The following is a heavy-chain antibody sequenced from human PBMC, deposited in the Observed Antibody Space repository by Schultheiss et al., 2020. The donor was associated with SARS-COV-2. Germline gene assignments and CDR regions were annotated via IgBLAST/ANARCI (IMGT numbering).Heavy chain of an antibody. CDR3: ARYSSGWYEYYYGMDV. D-gene: IGHD6-19*01. CDR2: IYTSGST. Sequence: SETLSLTCTVSGGSISSYYWSWIRQPPGKGLEWIGSIYTSGSTNYNPSLKSRVTISVDTSKNQFSLKLSSVTAADTAVYYCARYSSGWYEYYYGMDVWGQGTTVTVSS. V-gene: IGHV4-4*07. J-gene: IGHJ6*02. CDR1: GGSISSYY.